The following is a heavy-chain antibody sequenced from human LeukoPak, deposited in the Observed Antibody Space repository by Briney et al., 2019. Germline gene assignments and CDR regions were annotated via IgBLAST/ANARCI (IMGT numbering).Heavy chain of an antibody. V-gene: IGHV3-74*01. J-gene: IGHJ4*02. Sequence: GGSLRLSCAASGLTFSSYCMHWVRQAPGEGLVWVSRINSDGSSRNYADSVKGRFTISRDNAKNRVDLPMNSQRAKDAAVYYCASASSHRIAAGVDFWGQGTLVTVSS. CDR1: GLTFSSYC. CDR2: INSDGSSR. D-gene: IGHD6-13*01. CDR3: ASASSHRIAAGVDF.